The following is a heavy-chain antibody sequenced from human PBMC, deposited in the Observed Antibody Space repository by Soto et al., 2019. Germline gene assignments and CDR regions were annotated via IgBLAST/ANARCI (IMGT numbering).Heavy chain of an antibody. CDR3: ARDHLHVWQQPGRDAFDI. Sequence: ASVKVSCKASGYTFTSYGISWVRQAPGQGLEWMGWISAYNGNTNYAQKLQGRVTMTTDTSTSTAYMELRSLRSDDTAVYYCARDHLHVWQQPGRDAFDIWGQGTMVTVSS. CDR2: ISAYNGNT. CDR1: GYTFTSYG. V-gene: IGHV1-18*04. J-gene: IGHJ3*02. D-gene: IGHD6-13*01.